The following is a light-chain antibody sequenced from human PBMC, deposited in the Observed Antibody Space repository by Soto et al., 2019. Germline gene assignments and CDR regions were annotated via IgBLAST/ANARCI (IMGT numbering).Light chain of an antibody. CDR2: GTS. CDR1: QSIASY. Sequence: DIQMTQSPSSLSASVGDSVTITCRASQSIASYLNWYQQKPGKAPNLLIYGTSSLQSGVPSRFSGSGSGTDFTLTISSLQPEDFATYYCQQSYSILWTFGQGTKVEIK. J-gene: IGKJ1*01. CDR3: QQSYSILWT. V-gene: IGKV1-39*01.